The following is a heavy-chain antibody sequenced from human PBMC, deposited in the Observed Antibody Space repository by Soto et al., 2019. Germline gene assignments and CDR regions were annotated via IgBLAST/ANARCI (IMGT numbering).Heavy chain of an antibody. CDR1: GGSISSYY. D-gene: IGHD7-27*01. J-gene: IGHJ4*02. CDR3: ARRWGTSFDF. V-gene: IGHV4-59*01. Sequence: SETLSLTCTVSGGSISSYYWSWIRQPPGKGLEWIGYIYYSGSTNYNPSLKSRVTISVDTSKNQFSLKLTSVTAADTAVYYCARRWGTSFDFWGQGTLVTVSS. CDR2: IYYSGST.